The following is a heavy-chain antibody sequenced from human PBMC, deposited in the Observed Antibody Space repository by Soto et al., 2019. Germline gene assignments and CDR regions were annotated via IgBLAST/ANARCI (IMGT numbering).Heavy chain of an antibody. Sequence: GGSLRLSCAASGFTFSNAWMSWVRQAPGKGLEWVGRIKSKTDGGTTDYAAPVKGRFTISRDDSKNTLYLQMNSLKTEDTAVYYCTTDSPPLDDDIVVVVAATAIIGAFDIWGQGTMVTVSS. CDR3: TTDSPPLDDDIVVVVAATAIIGAFDI. V-gene: IGHV3-15*01. J-gene: IGHJ3*02. CDR2: IKSKTDGGTT. D-gene: IGHD2-15*01. CDR1: GFTFSNAW.